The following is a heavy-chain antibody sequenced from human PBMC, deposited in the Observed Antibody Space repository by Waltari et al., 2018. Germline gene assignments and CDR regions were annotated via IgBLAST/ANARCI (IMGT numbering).Heavy chain of an antibody. J-gene: IGHJ6*02. CDR2: VSPKFGTA. CDR3: GDDSSGYYYDYGMDV. D-gene: IGHD3-22*01. CDR1: GGTFSSYA. V-gene: IGHV1-69*01. Sequence: QVQLVQSGAEVKKPGSSVKVSCTASGGTFSSYAIRWVRQAPGQGLEWVGGVSPKFGTANDEQKCQGRGTMTADECKSTGYMELSSLRSEDTAVYYCGDDSSGYYYDYGMDVWGQGTTVTVSS.